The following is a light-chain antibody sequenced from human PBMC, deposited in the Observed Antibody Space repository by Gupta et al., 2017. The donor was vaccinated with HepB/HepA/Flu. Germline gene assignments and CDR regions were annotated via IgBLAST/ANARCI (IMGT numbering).Light chain of an antibody. CDR2: DVR. J-gene: IGLJ1*01. V-gene: IGLV2-14*03. CDR3: SSYTSSSTPYV. CDR1: SSDVGLYNY. Sequence: QSALTQPASVSGSPGQSITISCTGTSSDVGLYNYVSWYQQHPGKVPTLMIYDVRNRPSGVSDRFSGSKSGNTASLTISGLQAEDEADYYCSSYTSSSTPYVFGTGTKVTVL.